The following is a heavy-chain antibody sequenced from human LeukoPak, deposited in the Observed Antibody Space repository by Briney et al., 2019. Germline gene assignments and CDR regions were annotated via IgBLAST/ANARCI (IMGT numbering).Heavy chain of an antibody. CDR1: GGSIASYY. Sequence: SETLSLTCTVSGGSIASYYWSWIRQPPGKGLEWIGYLYYSGSTNYNPSLKSRVTISVDTSKNQFSLKLSSVTAADTAVYYCARDMYHYDSSGHAFDIWGQGTMVTVSS. CDR2: LYYSGST. V-gene: IGHV4-59*01. J-gene: IGHJ3*02. D-gene: IGHD3-22*01. CDR3: ARDMYHYDSSGHAFDI.